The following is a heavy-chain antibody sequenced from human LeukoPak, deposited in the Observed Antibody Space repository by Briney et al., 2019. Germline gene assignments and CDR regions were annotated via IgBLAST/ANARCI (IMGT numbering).Heavy chain of an antibody. CDR2: INPSGGST. J-gene: IGHJ4*02. CDR1: GYTFTSYY. CDR3: ARVGSYEYHFDY. D-gene: IGHD1-26*01. V-gene: IGHV1-46*01. Sequence: ASVKVSCKASGYTFTSYYMHWMRQAPGQGLEWMGIINPSGGSTNYAQKFQGRVTMTRDTSTSTAYMELSSLRSEDTAVYYCARVGSYEYHFDYWGQGTLVTVSS.